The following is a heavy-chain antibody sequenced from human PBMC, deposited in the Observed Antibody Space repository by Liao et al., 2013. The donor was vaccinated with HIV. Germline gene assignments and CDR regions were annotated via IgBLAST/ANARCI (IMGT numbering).Heavy chain of an antibody. CDR1: GGSISSYY. CDR3: AGGIGCCIVVVPVCYTGRSLDY. J-gene: IGHJ4*02. CDR2: IYYSGST. D-gene: IGHD2-2*02. Sequence: QVQLQESGPGLVKPSETLSLTCTVSGGSISSYYWSWIRQPQGRDWSGIGYIYYSGSTNYNPSLKSRVTISVDTSKNQLSLKLSSVTAADTAVYYCAGGIGCCIVVVPVCYTGRSLDYWGQGTLVTVSS. V-gene: IGHV4-59*01.